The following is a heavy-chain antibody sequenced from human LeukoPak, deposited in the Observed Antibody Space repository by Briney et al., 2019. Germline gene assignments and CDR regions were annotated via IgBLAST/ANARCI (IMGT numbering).Heavy chain of an antibody. Sequence: ASVKVSCKASGYTFTNYGISWVRQAPGQGLEWMGWISAYNGNTNYAQKLQGRVTMTTDTSTSTAYMELRSLRSDDTAVYYRARVSDPLVTGYCSSTSCYPYYYYGMDVWGQGTTVTVSS. V-gene: IGHV1-18*01. J-gene: IGHJ6*02. CDR2: ISAYNGNT. CDR3: ARVSDPLVTGYCSSTSCYPYYYYGMDV. CDR1: GYTFTNYG. D-gene: IGHD2-2*01.